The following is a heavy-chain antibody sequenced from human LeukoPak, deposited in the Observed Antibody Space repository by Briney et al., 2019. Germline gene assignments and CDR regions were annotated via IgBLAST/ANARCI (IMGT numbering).Heavy chain of an antibody. V-gene: IGHV4-59*01. CDR3: VGYYGSGSRFDY. J-gene: IGHJ4*02. CDR2: IYYSGST. Sequence: PSETLSLTCTVSGGSLSGYYYSSIWQPPGKGLEWIGYIYYSGSTNYNPPLKSRVSLSVDTSKNKFSLKLCSVTAADTPVYYCVGYYGSGSRFDYWGKGTLVTVS. D-gene: IGHD3-10*01. CDR1: GGSLSGYY.